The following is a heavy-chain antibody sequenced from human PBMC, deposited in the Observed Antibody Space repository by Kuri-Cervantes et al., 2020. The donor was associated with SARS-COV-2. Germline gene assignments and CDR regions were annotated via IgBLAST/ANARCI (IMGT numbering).Heavy chain of an antibody. J-gene: IGHJ3*02. D-gene: IGHD3-3*01. CDR3: AGRDYDSYAFDI. CDR2: IYYSGST. V-gene: IGHV4-38-2*02. CDR1: GYSISSGYY. Sequence: SETLSLTCTVSGYSISSGYYWGWIRQPPGKGLEWIGYIYYSGSTYYNPSLKSRVTISVDTSKNQLSLKLSSVTAADTAVYYCAGRDYDSYAFDIWGQGTMVTVSS.